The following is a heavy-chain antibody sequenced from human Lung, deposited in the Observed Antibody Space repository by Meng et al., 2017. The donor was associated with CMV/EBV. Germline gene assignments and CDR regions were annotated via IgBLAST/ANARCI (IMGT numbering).Heavy chain of an antibody. D-gene: IGHD2-2*01. CDR1: GYTFTSYE. CDR3: ARAVYCIGTTCFFYPMDV. V-gene: IGHV1-8*01. CDR2: MNPNSGNT. Sequence: SXXVSXKASGYTFTSYEISWVRQAPGQGLEWMGWMNPNSGNTDSAQNFQGRVTMTRNTSISTAYMELSSLRSEDTAVYYCARAVYCIGTTCFFYPMDVWGQGXTVTVSS. J-gene: IGHJ6*02.